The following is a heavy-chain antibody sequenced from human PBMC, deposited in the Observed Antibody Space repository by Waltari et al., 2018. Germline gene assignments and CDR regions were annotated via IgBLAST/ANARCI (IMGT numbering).Heavy chain of an antibody. CDR3: ARGGHYDFWSGPQGAFDI. CDR2: IYYSGST. CDR1: GGSISSSSYY. D-gene: IGHD3-3*01. Sequence: QLQLQESGPGLVKPSETLSLTCTVSGGSISSSSYYWGWIRRPPGKGLEWIGSIYYSGSTYYNPSLKSRVTISVDTSKNQFSLKLSSVTAADTAVYYCARGGHYDFWSGPQGAFDIWGQGTMVTVSS. J-gene: IGHJ3*02. V-gene: IGHV4-39*07.